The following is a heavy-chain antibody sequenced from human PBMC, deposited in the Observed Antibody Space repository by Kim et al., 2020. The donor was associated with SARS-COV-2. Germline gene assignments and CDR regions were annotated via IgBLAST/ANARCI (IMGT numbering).Heavy chain of an antibody. CDR1: GFTFSSYG. CDR3: AKSGSGWYSDY. D-gene: IGHD6-19*01. Sequence: GRSLRLSCAASGFTFSSYGMNWVRQAPGKGLEWVSGIRGSGVSTDSADSVKGRFTISRDNSKNTLYLQMNSLRAEDTAIYYCAKSGSGWYSDYWGQGTLVTVSS. CDR2: IRGSGVST. J-gene: IGHJ4*02. V-gene: IGHV3-23*01.